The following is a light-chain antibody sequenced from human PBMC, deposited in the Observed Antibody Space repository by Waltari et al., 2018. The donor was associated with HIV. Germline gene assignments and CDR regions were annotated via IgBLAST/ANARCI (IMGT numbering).Light chain of an antibody. CDR1: SSDIGGYKY. CDR2: EFN. Sequence: QSAPTQPPSASGSPGQSVTISCTGTSSDIGGYKYVSSYQQHPGKSPKLIIYEFNKRPFGFLVLFSGSKFGIPASLTVSGRQAEDEAEYYCFSYAGSRDYVFGTGTKVTVL. V-gene: IGLV2-8*01. J-gene: IGLJ1*01. CDR3: FSYAGSRDYV.